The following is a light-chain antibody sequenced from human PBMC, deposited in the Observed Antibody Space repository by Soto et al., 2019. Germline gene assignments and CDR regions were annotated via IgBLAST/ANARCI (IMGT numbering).Light chain of an antibody. Sequence: EFVLTQSPGTLSLSPGERATLSCRASQSVSSSYLAWYQQIPGQAPRLLIYGASSRATGIPDRFSGSGSGTDLPLTISRLEPEEFAGCSCQLYGSSPFAFGPGTKVDIK. CDR2: GAS. CDR1: QSVSSSY. CDR3: QLYGSSPFA. V-gene: IGKV3-20*01. J-gene: IGKJ3*01.